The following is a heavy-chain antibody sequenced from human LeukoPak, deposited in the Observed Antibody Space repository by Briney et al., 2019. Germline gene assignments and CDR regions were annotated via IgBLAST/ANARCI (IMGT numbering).Heavy chain of an antibody. V-gene: IGHV3-23*01. CDR3: AKYKVAVPGAFDH. Sequence: GGSLILSCVGSEFTFSSYPMTWVRQAPGKGLEWVSAISVSGDDTYYADSVKGRFTISRDNSKNTLYLQMNSLRAGDTAVYYCAKYKVAVPGAFDHWGQGTLVTVSS. J-gene: IGHJ5*02. CDR1: EFTFSSYP. D-gene: IGHD1-1*01. CDR2: ISVSGDDT.